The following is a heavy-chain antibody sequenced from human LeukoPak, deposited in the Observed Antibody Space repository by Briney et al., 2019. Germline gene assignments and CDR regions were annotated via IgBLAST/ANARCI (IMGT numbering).Heavy chain of an antibody. J-gene: IGHJ4*02. CDR3: ASRIRGAPTDH. V-gene: IGHV1-8*01. D-gene: IGHD3-10*01. CDR1: GYTFTTYD. CDR2: MNPNSGNT. Sequence: GASVKVSCKASGYTFTTYDLNWVRQATGQGLEWMGWMNPNSGNTGYAQKFQGRVTMTRNTSISTAYMELNNLTSEDTAVYYCASRIRGAPTDHWGQGTPVTVSS.